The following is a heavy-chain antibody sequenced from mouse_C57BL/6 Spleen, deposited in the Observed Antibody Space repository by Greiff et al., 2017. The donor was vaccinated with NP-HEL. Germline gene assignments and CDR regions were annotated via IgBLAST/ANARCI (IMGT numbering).Heavy chain of an antibody. CDR1: GYTFTDYE. D-gene: IGHD4-1*01. CDR2: IDPETGGT. V-gene: IGHV1-15*01. CDR3: TSDWVRGAMDY. Sequence: QVQLKESGAELVRPGASVTLSCKASGYTFTDYEMHWVKQTPVHGLEWIGAIDPETGGTAYTQKFKGKAILTADKSSSTAYMGLRSLTSEDSAVYYCTSDWVRGAMDYWGQGTSVTVSS. J-gene: IGHJ4*01.